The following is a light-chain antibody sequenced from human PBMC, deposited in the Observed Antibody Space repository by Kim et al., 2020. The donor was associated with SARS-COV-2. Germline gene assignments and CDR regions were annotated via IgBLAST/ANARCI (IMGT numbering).Light chain of an antibody. CDR3: MQALQTPLT. J-gene: IGKJ4*01. CDR1: QGLLHSNGHNY. CDR2: LGS. V-gene: IGKV2-28*01. Sequence: PASISCRASQGLLHSNGHNYLDCYLQKPGQSPLRLIYLGSIRASGVPDRFSGSVSGTDFTLKISRVESEDVGIYYCMQALQTPLTFGGGTKVDIK.